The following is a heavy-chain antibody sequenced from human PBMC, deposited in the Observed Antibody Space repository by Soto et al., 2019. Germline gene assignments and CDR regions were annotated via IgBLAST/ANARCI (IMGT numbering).Heavy chain of an antibody. V-gene: IGHV4-34*01. J-gene: IGHJ4*02. CDR3: ARSLPNTIFGVVTPYYFDY. CDR2: INHSGST. Sequence: PSETLSLTCAVYGGSFSGYYWSWIRQPPGKGLEWIGEINHSGSTNYNPSLKSRVTISVDTSKNQFSLKLSSVTAADTAVYYCARSLPNTIFGVVTPYYFDYWGQGTLVTVSS. D-gene: IGHD3-3*01. CDR1: GGSFSGYY.